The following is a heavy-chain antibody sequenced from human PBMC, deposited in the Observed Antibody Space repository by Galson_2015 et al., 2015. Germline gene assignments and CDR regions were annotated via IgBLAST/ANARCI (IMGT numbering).Heavy chain of an antibody. J-gene: IGHJ4*02. CDR1: GFTFSSDW. Sequence: SLRLSCAASGFTFSSDWMHWVRHAPGKELVWVSRINSDGTDKTYADSVKGRFTISRDNAKNTLYLQMNSLRAEDTAVYYCARDPLWDRTVGFDYWGQGTLVTVSS. D-gene: IGHD3-16*01. CDR2: INSDGTDK. CDR3: ARDPLWDRTVGFDY. V-gene: IGHV3-74*01.